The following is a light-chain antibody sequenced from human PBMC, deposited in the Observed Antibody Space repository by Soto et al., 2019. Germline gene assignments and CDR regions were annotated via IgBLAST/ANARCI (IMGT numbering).Light chain of an antibody. CDR3: QSFDSSLRGDV. J-gene: IGLJ1*01. CDR2: TNS. CDR1: RSNMGAGFD. V-gene: IGLV1-40*01. Sequence: QPVLTQPPSVSGAPGQRVTISCTGSRSNMGAGFDVHWYQQLSGRAPKLLIYTNSNRPSGVPDRFSGSKSGTSASLAITGLQAEDEADYYCQSFDSSLRGDVFGTGTKLTVL.